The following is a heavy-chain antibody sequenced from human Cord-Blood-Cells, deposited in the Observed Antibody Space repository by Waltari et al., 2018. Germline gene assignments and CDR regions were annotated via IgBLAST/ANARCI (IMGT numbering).Heavy chain of an antibody. CDR3: ARAPITYCSSTSCYAFDI. CDR1: GGSFSGYY. CDR2: INHSGST. J-gene: IGHJ3*02. D-gene: IGHD2-2*01. V-gene: IGHV4-34*01. Sequence: QVQLQQWGAGLLKPSEHLSLTCAVYGGSFSGYYWSWIRQRPGKGLEWIGEINHSGSTNYNPSLKSRVTISVDTSKNQFSLKLSSVTAADTAVYYCARAPITYCSSTSCYAFDIWGQGTMVTVSS.